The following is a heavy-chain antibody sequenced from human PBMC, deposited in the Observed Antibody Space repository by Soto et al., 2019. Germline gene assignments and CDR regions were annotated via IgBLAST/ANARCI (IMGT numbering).Heavy chain of an antibody. J-gene: IGHJ6*02. V-gene: IGHV3-53*01. CDR1: GFTVSSNY. CDR2: IYSGGST. CDR3: ARDSSSYYGMDV. Sequence: TGESLKISCAASGFTVSSNYMSWVRQAPGKGLEWVSVIYSGGSTYYADSVKGRFTISRDNSKNTLYLQMNSLRAEDTAVYYCARDSSSYYGMDVWGQGTTVTVSS. D-gene: IGHD6-6*01.